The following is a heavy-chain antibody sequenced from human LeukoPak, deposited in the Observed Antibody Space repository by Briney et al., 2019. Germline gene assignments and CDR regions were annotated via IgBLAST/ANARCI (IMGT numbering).Heavy chain of an antibody. V-gene: IGHV3-30-3*01. CDR1: GFTFSSYA. D-gene: IGHD1-26*01. CDR3: ARDRKGSPPMDYYYGMDV. Sequence: GSLRLSCAASGFTFSSYAMHWVRQAPGKGLEWVAVISYDGSNKYYADSVKGRFTISRDNSKNTLYLQMNSLRAEDTAVYYCARDRKGSPPMDYYYGMDVWGQGTTVTVSS. CDR2: ISYDGSNK. J-gene: IGHJ6*02.